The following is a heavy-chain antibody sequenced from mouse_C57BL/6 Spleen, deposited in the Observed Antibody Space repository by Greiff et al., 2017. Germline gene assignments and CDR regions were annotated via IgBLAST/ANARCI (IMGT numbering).Heavy chain of an antibody. J-gene: IGHJ4*01. V-gene: IGHV1-61*01. D-gene: IGHD2-10*01. CDR3: ERGAYYGNSYAMDY. Sequence: QVQLKQPGAELVRPGSSVKLSCKASGYTFTSYWMDWVKQRPGQGLEWIGNIYPSDSETHYNQKFKDKATLTVDKSSSTAYMQLSSLTSEDSAVYYCERGAYYGNSYAMDYWGQGTSVTVSS. CDR1: GYTFTSYW. CDR2: IYPSDSET.